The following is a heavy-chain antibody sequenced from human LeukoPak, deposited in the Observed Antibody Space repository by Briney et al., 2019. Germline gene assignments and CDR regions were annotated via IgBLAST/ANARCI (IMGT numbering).Heavy chain of an antibody. CDR3: ATYSSLNRREFQY. V-gene: IGHV3-7*01. CDR2: IKTDGSEK. CDR1: GFTFSNYW. J-gene: IGHJ1*01. D-gene: IGHD3-22*01. Sequence: GGSLRLSCEGSGFTFSNYWMGWVRQAPGKGLQWVANIKTDGSEKYYVDSVKGQFTISGDNAKNSLYLQMNSLRAEDTAVYYCATYSSLNRREFQYWGQGTLLTVSS.